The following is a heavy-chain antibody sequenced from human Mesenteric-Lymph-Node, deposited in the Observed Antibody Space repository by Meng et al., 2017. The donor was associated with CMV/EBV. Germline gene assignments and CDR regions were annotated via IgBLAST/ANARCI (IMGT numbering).Heavy chain of an antibody. CDR1: GFIFSSYG. CDR3: GKTHMERDVQVGYFDF. Sequence: GGSLRLSCAASGFIFSSYGIHWVRQAPGKGLEWVAVIWYDGSKTYYGDSVQGRFSISRDNSKNTVYLQMNSLRAEDTAVYYCGKTHMERDVQVGYFDFWGQGALVTVSS. D-gene: IGHD5-24*01. V-gene: IGHV3-33*06. J-gene: IGHJ4*02. CDR2: IWYDGSKT.